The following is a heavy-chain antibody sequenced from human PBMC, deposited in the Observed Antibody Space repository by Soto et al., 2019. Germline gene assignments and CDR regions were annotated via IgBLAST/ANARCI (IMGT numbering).Heavy chain of an antibody. V-gene: IGHV1-18*01. CDR3: ARDQVEITMVRGHDPRGWYPFDY. CDR1: GYTFTSYG. CDR2: ISAYNGNT. J-gene: IGHJ4*02. Sequence: ASVKVSCKASGYTFTSYGISWVRQAPGQGLEWMGWISAYNGNTNYAQKLQGRVTMTTDTSTSTAYMELRSLRSDDTAVYYCARDQVEITMVRGHDPRGWYPFDYWGQGTLVTVSS. D-gene: IGHD3-10*01.